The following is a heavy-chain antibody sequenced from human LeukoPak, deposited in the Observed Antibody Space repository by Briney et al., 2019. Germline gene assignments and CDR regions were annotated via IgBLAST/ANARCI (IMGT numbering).Heavy chain of an antibody. V-gene: IGHV4-38-2*02. Sequence: SETLSLTCTVSGYSISSGYYWGWIRQPPGKGLEWIGSIYHSGSTYYNPSLKSRVTISVDTSKNQFSLKLSSVTAADTAVYYCARGTYSSGWYREYYFDYWGQGTLVTVSS. CDR2: IYHSGST. CDR3: ARGTYSSGWYREYYFDY. CDR1: GYSISSGYY. D-gene: IGHD6-19*01. J-gene: IGHJ4*02.